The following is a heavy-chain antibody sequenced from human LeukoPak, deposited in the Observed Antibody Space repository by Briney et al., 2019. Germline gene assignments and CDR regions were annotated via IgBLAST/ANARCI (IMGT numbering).Heavy chain of an antibody. CDR2: IYSGGST. Sequence: RSGGSLRLSCAASGFTVSSNYMSWVRHAPGKGLEWVSVIYSGGSTYYADSVKGRFTISRDNSKNTLYLQMNSLRAEDTAVYYCARGRVYGGQMRGAAFDIWGQGTMVTVSS. CDR3: ARGRVYGGQMRGAAFDI. V-gene: IGHV3-53*01. J-gene: IGHJ3*02. CDR1: GFTVSSNY. D-gene: IGHD4/OR15-4a*01.